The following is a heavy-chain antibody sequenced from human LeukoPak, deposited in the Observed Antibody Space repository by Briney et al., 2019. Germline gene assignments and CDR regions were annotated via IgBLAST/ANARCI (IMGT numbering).Heavy chain of an antibody. CDR1: GYTLTELS. CDR2: FDPEDGET. V-gene: IGHV1-24*01. Sequence: ASVKVSCKVSGYTLTELSMRWVRQAPGKGLEWMGGFDPEDGETIYAQKFQGRVTMTEDTSTDTAYMELSSLRSEDTAVYYCATPNSGSYYEFDYWGQGTLVTVSS. J-gene: IGHJ4*02. CDR3: ATPNSGSYYEFDY. D-gene: IGHD1-26*01.